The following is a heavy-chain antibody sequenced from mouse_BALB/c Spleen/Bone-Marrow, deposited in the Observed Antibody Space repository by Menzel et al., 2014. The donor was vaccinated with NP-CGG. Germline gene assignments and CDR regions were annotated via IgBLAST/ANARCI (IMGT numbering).Heavy chain of an antibody. J-gene: IGHJ4*01. CDR2: INPDSSTI. CDR1: GFDFSRYW. CDR3: AREIPQGAMDY. Sequence: EVQGVESGGGLVQPGGSLKLSCAASGFDFSRYWMSWVGQAPGKGLEWIGEINPDSSTINYTPSLKDKFIISRDSAKNTLHLQMSKVRSEDIALYYCAREIPQGAMDYWGQGTSVTVSS. V-gene: IGHV4-1*02.